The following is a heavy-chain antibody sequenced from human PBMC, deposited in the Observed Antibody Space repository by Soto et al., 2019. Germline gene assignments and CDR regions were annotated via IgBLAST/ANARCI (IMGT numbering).Heavy chain of an antibody. CDR3: AKDYGPGIVVPAAMGVNWFDP. J-gene: IGHJ5*02. CDR1: GFTFSSCA. CDR2: IIDSGGST. V-gene: IGHV3-23*01. D-gene: IGHD2-2*01. Sequence: GGSLRLSCAASGFTFSSCAMGWVRQAPGKGLEWVSDIIDSGGSTYYADSVKGRFTISRDNSKKTLYLQMNSLRAEDTAVYYCAKDYGPGIVVPAAMGVNWFDPWGQGTLVTVSS.